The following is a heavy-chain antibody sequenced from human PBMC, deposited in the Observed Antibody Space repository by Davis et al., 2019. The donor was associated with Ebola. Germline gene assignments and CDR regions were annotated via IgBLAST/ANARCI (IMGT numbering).Heavy chain of an antibody. J-gene: IGHJ6*02. Sequence: GESLKISCAASGFTFSSYWMSWVRQAPGKGLEWVANIKQDGSEKYYVDSVKGRFTISRDNAKSSLYLQMNSLRAEDTAVYYCARVETDYGMDVWGQGTTVTVSS. CDR3: ARVETDYGMDV. D-gene: IGHD5-24*01. CDR1: GFTFSSYW. V-gene: IGHV3-7*03. CDR2: IKQDGSEK.